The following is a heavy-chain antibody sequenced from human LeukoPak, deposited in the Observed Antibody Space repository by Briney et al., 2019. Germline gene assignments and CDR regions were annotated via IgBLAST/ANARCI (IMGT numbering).Heavy chain of an antibody. D-gene: IGHD6-19*01. V-gene: IGHV4-34*01. Sequence: SETLSLTCAVYGGSFSGYYWSWIRQPPGKGLEWIGEINHSGSTNYNPSLKSRVTMSVDTSKNQFSLKLSSVTAADTAMYYCARDPNSSGWSGDFDYWGQGTLVTVSS. CDR1: GGSFSGYY. J-gene: IGHJ4*02. CDR3: ARDPNSSGWSGDFDY. CDR2: INHSGST.